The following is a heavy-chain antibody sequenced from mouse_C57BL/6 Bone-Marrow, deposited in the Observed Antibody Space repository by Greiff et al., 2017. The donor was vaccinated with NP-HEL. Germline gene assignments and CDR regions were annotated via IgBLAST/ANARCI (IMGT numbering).Heavy chain of an antibody. D-gene: IGHD2-3*01. Sequence: EVKLVESGGGLVKPGGSLKLSCAASGFTFSSYAMSWVRQTPEKRLEWVATISDGGSYTYYPDNVKGRFTISRDNAKNNLYLQMSHLKSEDTAMYYCARSYDGYYGAFAYWGQGTLVTVSA. J-gene: IGHJ3*01. V-gene: IGHV5-4*03. CDR3: ARSYDGYYGAFAY. CDR2: ISDGGSYT. CDR1: GFTFSSYA.